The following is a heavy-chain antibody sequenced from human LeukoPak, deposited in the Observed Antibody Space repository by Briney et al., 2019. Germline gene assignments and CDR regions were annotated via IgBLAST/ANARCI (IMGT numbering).Heavy chain of an antibody. J-gene: IGHJ4*02. CDR1: GGSINSYF. CDR2: YDIIGST. CDR3: ARESGRERYFDY. Sequence: SETLSLTCTVPGGSINSYFWSWIRQPAGRGREWSGSYDIIGSTNYNPFLKSRVTMSVDTSKNQFSPKLTSMTAGDTAVYYCARESGRERYFDYWGQGTLVTVSS. V-gene: IGHV4-4*07. D-gene: IGHD3-10*01.